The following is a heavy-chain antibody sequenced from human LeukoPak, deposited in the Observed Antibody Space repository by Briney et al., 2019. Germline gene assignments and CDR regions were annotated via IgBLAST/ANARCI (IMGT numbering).Heavy chain of an antibody. D-gene: IGHD3-22*01. Sequence: PGGSLRLSCAASGFTCSSYGMHWVRQAPGKGLEWVAFIRYDGSNKYYADSVKGRFTISRDNSKNTLYLQMNSLRAEDTAVYYCAKDSVLYYYDSSGYAPFEYWGQGTLVTVSS. J-gene: IGHJ4*02. CDR2: IRYDGSNK. V-gene: IGHV3-30*02. CDR3: AKDSVLYYYDSSGYAPFEY. CDR1: GFTCSSYG.